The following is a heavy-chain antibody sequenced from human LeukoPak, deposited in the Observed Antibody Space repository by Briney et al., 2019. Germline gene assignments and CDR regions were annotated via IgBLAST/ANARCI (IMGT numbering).Heavy chain of an antibody. CDR2: CYYSRNT. V-gene: IGHV4-39*01. CDR1: GDSIGSSDDY. Sequence: SETLSLTCTVSGDSIGSSDDYWGWIRQPPGKGLEWIGSCYYSRNTYYNPSLKSRVTISVDTSKNQLSLTLTSVSAADTAVYYCARHPHYYYDNSARWGQGTLVTVSS. CDR3: ARHPHYYYDNSAR. D-gene: IGHD3-22*01. J-gene: IGHJ4*02.